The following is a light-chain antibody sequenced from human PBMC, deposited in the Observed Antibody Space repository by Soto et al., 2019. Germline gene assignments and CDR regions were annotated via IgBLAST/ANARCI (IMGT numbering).Light chain of an antibody. J-gene: IGLJ2*01. V-gene: IGLV2-8*01. Sequence: QSALTQPPSASGSPGQSVTISCTGTSSDVGVYNFVSWYQQHPGNAPKLMIYEVTKRPSGVPDRFSGSKSGNTASLTVSGLQAEDEADYYCSSYAGRNSVVFGGGTQLTVL. CDR1: SSDVGVYNF. CDR2: EVT. CDR3: SSYAGRNSVV.